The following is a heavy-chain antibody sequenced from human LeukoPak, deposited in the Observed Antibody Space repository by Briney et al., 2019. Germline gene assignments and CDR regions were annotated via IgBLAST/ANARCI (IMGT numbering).Heavy chain of an antibody. CDR3: ARAPAGELVPWYFDY. D-gene: IGHD6-6*01. J-gene: IGHJ4*02. Sequence: GGSLRLSCAASGFTFSSYWMHWVRQAPGKGLVWVSRINSDGSSTSYADSVKGRFTISRDNAKNTLYLQTNSLRAEDTAVYYCARAPAGELVPWYFDYWGQGTLVTVSS. V-gene: IGHV3-74*01. CDR1: GFTFSSYW. CDR2: INSDGSST.